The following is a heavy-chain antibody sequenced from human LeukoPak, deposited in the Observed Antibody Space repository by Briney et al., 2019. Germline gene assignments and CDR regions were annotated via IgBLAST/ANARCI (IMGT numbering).Heavy chain of an antibody. CDR1: GFTFSSHG. CDR2: ISGSGDAT. CDR3: ARVEGIAAAGPFDY. D-gene: IGHD6-13*01. J-gene: IGHJ4*02. V-gene: IGHV3-23*01. Sequence: PGGSLRLSCAASGFTFSSHGMSWVRQTPGKGLEWVSAISGSGDATYYADSVKGRFTISRDNSKNTLYLQMNSLRADDTAVYYCARVEGIAAAGPFDYWGQGTLVTVSS.